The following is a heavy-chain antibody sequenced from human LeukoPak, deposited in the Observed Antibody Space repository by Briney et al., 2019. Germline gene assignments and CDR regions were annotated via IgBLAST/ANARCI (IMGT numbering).Heavy chain of an antibody. CDR2: INTNTGNP. V-gene: IGHV7-4-1*02. CDR3: ARDLTPRIAVVGGSDWDASDI. D-gene: IGHD6-19*01. CDR1: GYTFISYA. J-gene: IGHJ3*02. Sequence: ASVKVSCKASGYTFISYAMNWVRQAPGQGLEWMGWINTNTGNPTYAQGFTGRFVFSLDTSVRTTYLQISSLKAEDTAVYYCARDLTPRIAVVGGSDWDASDIWGQGTMVTVSS.